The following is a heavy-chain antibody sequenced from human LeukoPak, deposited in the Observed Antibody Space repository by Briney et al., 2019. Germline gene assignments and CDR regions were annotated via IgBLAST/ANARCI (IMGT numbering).Heavy chain of an antibody. CDR2: ISSSSSYI. CDR3: AGDLAGGSSWNNY. Sequence: SGGSLRLSCAASGFTFSSYSMNWVRQAPGKGLEWVSSISSSSSYIYYADSVKGRLTISRDNAKNSLYLQMNSLRAEDTAVYYCAGDLAGGSSWNNYWGQGTLVTVSS. J-gene: IGHJ4*02. V-gene: IGHV3-21*01. D-gene: IGHD6-13*01. CDR1: GFTFSSYS.